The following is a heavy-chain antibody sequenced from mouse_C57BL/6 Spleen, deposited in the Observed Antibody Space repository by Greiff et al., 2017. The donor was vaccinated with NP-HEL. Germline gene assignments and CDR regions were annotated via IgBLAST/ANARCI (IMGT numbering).Heavy chain of an antibody. J-gene: IGHJ4*01. D-gene: IGHD1-3*01. CDR3: ARSVSSSSYYAMDY. CDR2: IYPGSGST. CDR1: GYTFTSYW. Sequence: VQLQQPGAELVKPGASVKMSCKASGYTFTSYWITWVKQRPGQGLEWIGDIYPGSGSTNYNEKFKSKATLTVDTSSSTAYMQLSSLTSEDSAVYYCARSVSSSSYYAMDYWGQGTSVTVSS. V-gene: IGHV1-55*01.